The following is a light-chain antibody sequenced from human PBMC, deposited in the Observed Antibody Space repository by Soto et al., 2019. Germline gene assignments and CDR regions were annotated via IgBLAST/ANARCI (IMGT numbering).Light chain of an antibody. CDR1: QSVRNNY. J-gene: IGKJ4*01. CDR2: DAS. V-gene: IGKV3-20*01. Sequence: EIVLTQSPGTLSLSPGERATLSCRTSQSVRNNYLAWYQQKPGQAPRLLIHDASSRATGIPDRFSGSGSGTDFTLTISRLEPEDFAVYYCQQCSSSPLTFGGVTKVEIK. CDR3: QQCSSSPLT.